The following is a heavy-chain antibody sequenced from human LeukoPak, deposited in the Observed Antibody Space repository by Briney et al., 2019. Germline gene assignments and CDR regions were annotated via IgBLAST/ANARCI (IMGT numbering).Heavy chain of an antibody. J-gene: IGHJ4*02. D-gene: IGHD3-22*01. CDR2: ISGDGGST. V-gene: IGHV3-43*02. CDR3: ARDHYDSSGYLFDY. CDR1: GFTFNDYA. Sequence: PGGSLRLSCGASGFTFNDYAMHWVRQSPGKGLEWVSLISGDGGSTYYVDSVKGRFTISRDNSKNSLYLQMNSLRTEDTALYYCARDHYDSSGYLFDYWRQGTLVIVSS.